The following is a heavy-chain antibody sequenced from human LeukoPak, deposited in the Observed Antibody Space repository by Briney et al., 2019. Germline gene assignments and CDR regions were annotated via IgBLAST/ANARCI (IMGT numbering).Heavy chain of an antibody. CDR1: GFIFDDYA. CDR2: ISWNSRII. J-gene: IGHJ4*02. CDR3: ARLTGAASGTYYFDF. Sequence: GGSLRLPCAASGFIFDDYAMYWVRQAPGKGLEWVSGISWNSRIIDYADSVKGRFTISRDNAKTSLFLQMNSLTTDDTAFYYCARLTGAASGTYYFDFWGQGTLVTVSS. V-gene: IGHV3-9*01. D-gene: IGHD1-26*01.